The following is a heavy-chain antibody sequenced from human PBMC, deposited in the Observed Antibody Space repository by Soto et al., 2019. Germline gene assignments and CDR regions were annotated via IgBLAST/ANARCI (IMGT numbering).Heavy chain of an antibody. V-gene: IGHV1-24*01. D-gene: IGHD3-10*01. CDR1: GYTLTELS. J-gene: IGHJ6*02. CDR3: ATRGGFYYGPWDV. Sequence: GASVKVSCKVSGYTLTELSMHWVRQAPGKGLEWMGGFDPEDGETIYAQKFQGRVTMTEDTSTDTAYMELSSLGSEDTAVYYCATRGGFYYGPWDVWGQGTTVTVSS. CDR2: FDPEDGET.